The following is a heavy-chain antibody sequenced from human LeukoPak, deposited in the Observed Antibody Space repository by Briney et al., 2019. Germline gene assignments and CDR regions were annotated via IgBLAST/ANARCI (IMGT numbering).Heavy chain of an antibody. CDR2: INHSGST. CDR1: GGSFSGYY. J-gene: IGHJ4*02. D-gene: IGHD2-2*02. CDR3: ARHRGVVPAAIPYYFDY. Sequence: SETLSLTCAVYGGSFSGYYWSWIRQPPGKGLEWIGEINHSGSTNYNPSLKSRVTISVDTSKDQFSLKLSSVTAADTAVYYCARHRGVVPAAIPYYFDYWGQGTLVTVSS. V-gene: IGHV4-34*01.